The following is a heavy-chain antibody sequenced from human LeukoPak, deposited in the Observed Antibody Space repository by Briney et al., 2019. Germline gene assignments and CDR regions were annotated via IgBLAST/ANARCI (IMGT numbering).Heavy chain of an antibody. D-gene: IGHD6-13*01. CDR1: GASIRNYY. CDR2: IYYSGST. Sequence: SETLSLTCTVSGASIRNYYWSWIRQSPGKGLEWIGYIYYSGSTNYNPSLESRVAMSVDTSRNQFALRLSSVTAAHTAIYYCARRYSSSWYVGFFDPWGQGTLVTVSS. V-gene: IGHV4-59*08. CDR3: ARRYSSSWYVGFFDP. J-gene: IGHJ5*02.